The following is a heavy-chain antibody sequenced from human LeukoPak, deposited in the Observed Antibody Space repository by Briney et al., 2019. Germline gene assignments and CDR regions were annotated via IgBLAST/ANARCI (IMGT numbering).Heavy chain of an antibody. V-gene: IGHV3-23*01. D-gene: IGHD2-21*02. Sequence: GGSLRLSCAASGFTFSSYAMSWVRQAPGEGLEWVSAISGSGGSTYYADSVKGRFTISRDNSKNTLYLQMNSLRAEDTAVYYCAKVAFGCGGDCYPLGYWGQGTLVTVSS. CDR3: AKVAFGCGGDCYPLGY. CDR2: ISGSGGST. J-gene: IGHJ4*02. CDR1: GFTFSSYA.